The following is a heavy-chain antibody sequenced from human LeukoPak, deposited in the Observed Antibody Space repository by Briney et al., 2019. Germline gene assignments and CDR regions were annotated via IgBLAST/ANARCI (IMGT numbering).Heavy chain of an antibody. V-gene: IGHV3-23*01. CDR3: AKDLFGSGSYFDFDY. Sequence: GGSLRLSCAASGFTFSSYAMSWVRQAPGKGLEWVSAISGSGGSTYYADSVKGRFTISRDNSKNTLYLQMNSLRAEDTAVYYCAKDLFGSGSYFDFDYWGQETLVTVSS. CDR2: ISGSGGST. J-gene: IGHJ4*02. CDR1: GFTFSSYA. D-gene: IGHD3-10*01.